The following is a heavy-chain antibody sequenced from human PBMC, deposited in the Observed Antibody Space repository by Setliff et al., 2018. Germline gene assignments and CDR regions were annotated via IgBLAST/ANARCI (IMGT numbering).Heavy chain of an antibody. J-gene: IGHJ3*02. D-gene: IGHD3-3*01. CDR1: GYSFTNYW. V-gene: IGHV5-51*01. CDR3: ARQAIFGSDAFDI. CDR2: IYPGDSDT. Sequence: GESLKISCKGSGYSFTNYWIGWVRQMPGKGLEWMGIIYPGDSDTRYSPSFQGQVTISADKSISTAYLQWSSLKASDTAMYYCARQAIFGSDAFDIWGQGRMVTVSS.